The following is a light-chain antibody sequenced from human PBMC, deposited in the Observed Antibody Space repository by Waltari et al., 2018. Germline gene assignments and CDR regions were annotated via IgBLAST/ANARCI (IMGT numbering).Light chain of an antibody. Sequence: QSVLTQPPSASGTPGQRVTISCSGSSSNIGSNTVNWYQQLPGTAPKLLIYSNHQRPAGGPDRFSGSKSGTSASLAISGLQSEDEADYYCAAWDDSLNAYNVFGSGTKVTVL. CDR3: AAWDDSLNAYNV. J-gene: IGLJ6*01. CDR2: SNH. V-gene: IGLV1-44*01. CDR1: SSNIGSNT.